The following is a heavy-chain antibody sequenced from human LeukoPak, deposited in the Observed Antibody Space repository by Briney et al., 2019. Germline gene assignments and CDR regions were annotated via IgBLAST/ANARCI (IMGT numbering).Heavy chain of an antibody. Sequence: PGGSLRLSCAASGFIFSNYWMSWVRQAPGKGLEWVANIKDDGSAKYYVDSVKGRFTISRDNAKNSLFLQMNSLRAEDTAVYYCARGSIWKXXVTXXYWGQGTLVTVSS. CDR2: IKDDGSAK. D-gene: IGHD1-1*01. CDR3: ARGSIWKXXVTXXY. J-gene: IGHJ4*02. V-gene: IGHV3-7*01. CDR1: GFIFSNYW.